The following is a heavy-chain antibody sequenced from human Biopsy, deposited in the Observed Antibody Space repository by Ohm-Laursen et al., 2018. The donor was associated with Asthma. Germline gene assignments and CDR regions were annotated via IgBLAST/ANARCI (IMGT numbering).Heavy chain of an antibody. CDR2: IYFTGSD. J-gene: IGHJ6*02. CDR1: GGSVSTGSYY. Sequence: TLSLTCAVSGGSVSTGSYYWSWIRQPPGKGLEWLGYIYFTGSDNYNPSLKSRVTISVDTSKNQFSLRLNSVTAADTAVYYCARGPNYHGSGRAPIGMDVWGQGTTVTVSS. CDR3: ARGPNYHGSGRAPIGMDV. D-gene: IGHD3-10*01. V-gene: IGHV4-61*01.